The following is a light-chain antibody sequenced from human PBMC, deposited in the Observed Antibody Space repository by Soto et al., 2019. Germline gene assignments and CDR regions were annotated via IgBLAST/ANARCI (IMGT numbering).Light chain of an antibody. Sequence: DIQMTQSPSSLSASVEHRVIITCRASENINSYLNWYQQKPGKAPKLLIYAASSLQSGVPSRFSGSGSGTVVTLTITNLHPEDCATYYCQKSYSRVGTFGQGTKVEIK. V-gene: IGKV1-39*01. J-gene: IGKJ1*01. CDR1: ENINSY. CDR2: AAS. CDR3: QKSYSRVGT.